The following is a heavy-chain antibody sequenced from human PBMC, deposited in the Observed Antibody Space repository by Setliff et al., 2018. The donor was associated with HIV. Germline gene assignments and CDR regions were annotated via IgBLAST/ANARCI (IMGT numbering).Heavy chain of an antibody. V-gene: IGHV4-59*01. D-gene: IGHD3-16*01. CDR3: ARGAYIKMNYCFDY. J-gene: IGHJ4*02. Sequence: SETLSLTCAVYGGSFSAYRWSWIRQPPGKGLEWIGYISYTGSTNYDPSLKSRLTIVADTSKSQFSLKLTSVTAADTAVYYCARGAYIKMNYCFDYWGRGTLVTVSS. CDR2: ISYTGST. CDR1: GGSFSAYR.